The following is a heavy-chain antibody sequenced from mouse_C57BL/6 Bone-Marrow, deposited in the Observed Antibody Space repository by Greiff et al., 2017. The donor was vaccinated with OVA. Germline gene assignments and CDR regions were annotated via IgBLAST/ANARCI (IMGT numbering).Heavy chain of an antibody. V-gene: IGHV5-4*03. CDR3: ARSEDGYYLFAY. CDR1: GFTFSSYA. Sequence: EVKLEESGGGLVKPGGSLKLSCAASGFTFSSYAMSWVRQTPEKRLEWVATISDGGSYTYYPDNVKGRFTISRDNAKNNLYLQMSHLKSEDTAMYYCARSEDGYYLFAYWGQGTLVTVSA. CDR2: ISDGGSYT. D-gene: IGHD2-3*01. J-gene: IGHJ3*01.